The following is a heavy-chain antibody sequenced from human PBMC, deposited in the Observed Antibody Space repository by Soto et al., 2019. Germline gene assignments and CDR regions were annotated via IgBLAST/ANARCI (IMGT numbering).Heavy chain of an antibody. Sequence: HPGGSLRLSCAASGFTFSSYAMSWVRQAPGKGLEWVSAISGSGGSTYYADSVKGRFTISRDNSKNTLYLQMNSLRAEDTAVYYCAKCTPHVLRFLEWTTPYYYYYGMDVWGQGTTVTVSS. CDR3: AKCTPHVLRFLEWTTPYYYYYGMDV. J-gene: IGHJ6*02. CDR2: ISGSGGST. V-gene: IGHV3-23*01. D-gene: IGHD3-3*01. CDR1: GFTFSSYA.